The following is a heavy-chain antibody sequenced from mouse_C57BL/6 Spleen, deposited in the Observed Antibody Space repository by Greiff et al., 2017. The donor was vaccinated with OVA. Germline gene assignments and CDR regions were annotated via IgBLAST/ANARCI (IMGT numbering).Heavy chain of an antibody. CDR3: ARHYDYDGDFDY. Sequence: VQLQQSGPGLVQPSQSLSITCTVSGFSLTSYGVHWVRQSPGKGLEWLGVIWSGVGTDSNEAFISRLCISKDNAKILVFLKMNSLQADDTAIYYCARHYDYDGDFDYWGQGTTLTVSS. D-gene: IGHD2-4*01. V-gene: IGHV2-2*01. CDR1: GFSLTSYG. J-gene: IGHJ2*01. CDR2: IWSGVGT.